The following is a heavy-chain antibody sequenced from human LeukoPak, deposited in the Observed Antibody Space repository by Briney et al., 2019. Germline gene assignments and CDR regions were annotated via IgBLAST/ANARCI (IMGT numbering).Heavy chain of an antibody. CDR3: ARGYCGGDCFEGLIDY. CDR1: GFTFSSYS. J-gene: IGHJ4*02. CDR2: ISSSSYI. V-gene: IGHV3-21*01. Sequence: GGSLRLSCAASGFTFSSYSMNWVRQAPGKGLEWVSSISSSSYIYYADSVKGRFTISRDNAKNSLYLQMNSLRAEDTAVYYCARGYCGGDCFEGLIDYWGQGTLVTVSS. D-gene: IGHD2-21*01.